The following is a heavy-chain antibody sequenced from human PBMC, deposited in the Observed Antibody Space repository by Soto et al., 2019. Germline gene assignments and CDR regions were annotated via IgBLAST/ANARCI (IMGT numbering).Heavy chain of an antibody. CDR1: GGSISSGGYS. V-gene: IGHV4-30-2*01. J-gene: IGHJ5*02. Sequence: SETLSLTCAVSGGSISSGGYSWSWIRQPPGKGLEWIGYIYHSGSTYYNPSLKSRVTISVDRSKNQFSLKLSSVTAADTAVYYCARVCSGGSCYYGYNWFDPWGQGTLVTVSS. CDR2: IYHSGST. CDR3: ARVCSGGSCYYGYNWFDP. D-gene: IGHD2-15*01.